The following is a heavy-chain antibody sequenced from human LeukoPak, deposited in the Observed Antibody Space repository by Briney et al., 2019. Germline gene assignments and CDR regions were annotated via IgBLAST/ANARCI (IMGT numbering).Heavy chain of an antibody. D-gene: IGHD5-24*01. CDR1: GFTFSDYS. V-gene: IGHV3-48*01. Sequence: GGSLRLSCAASGFTFSDYSMNWVRQAPGKGLEWISYIGIDSGNTNYADSVKGRFTISGDKAKNSLYLQMNSLRVEDTAVYYCARDYKYAFDNWGQGTQVTVSS. CDR2: IGIDSGNT. J-gene: IGHJ4*02. CDR3: ARDYKYAFDN.